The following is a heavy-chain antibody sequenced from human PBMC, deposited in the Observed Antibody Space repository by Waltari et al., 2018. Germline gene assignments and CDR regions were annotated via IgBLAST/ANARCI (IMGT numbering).Heavy chain of an antibody. CDR3: ATGGRYDFWSGYYDA. CDR2: FDTEDSER. V-gene: IGHV1-24*01. D-gene: IGHD3-3*01. J-gene: IGHJ4*02. Sequence: QVQLVQSGAEVNKPGASVKVSCKVSGYTLTELSMHWVRQAPGKGLEWMGVFDTEDSERSDAQNFQGRVTRTEETSTDTAYMERSSQQSEDTAVYYCATGGRYDFWSGYYDAWGQGTLVTVSS. CDR1: GYTLTELS.